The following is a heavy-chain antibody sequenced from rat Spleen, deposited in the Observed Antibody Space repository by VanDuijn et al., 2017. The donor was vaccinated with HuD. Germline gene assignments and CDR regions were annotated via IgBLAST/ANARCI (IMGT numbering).Heavy chain of an antibody. CDR1: GFTFSNYG. CDR2: ISYDGSST. Sequence: EVQLVESGGGLVQPGRSLKLSCEASGFTFSNYGMAWVRQAPTKGLEWVATISYDGSSTYYRDSVKGRFTISRDNAKSTLYLQMDSLRSEDTATYYCARLGYDGTYYPDWWGQGVMVTVSS. V-gene: IGHV5-29*01. CDR3: ARLGYDGTYYPDW. J-gene: IGHJ2*01. D-gene: IGHD1-12*02.